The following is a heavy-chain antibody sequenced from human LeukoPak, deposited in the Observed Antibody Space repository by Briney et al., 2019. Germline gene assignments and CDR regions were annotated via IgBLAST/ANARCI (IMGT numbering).Heavy chain of an antibody. CDR1: GGSISSGGYY. CDR3: ARMGGRFPNAFDI. Sequence: SQTLSLTCTVSGGSISSGGYYWSWIRQPPGKGLEWIGYIYHSGSTYYNPSLKSRVTISVDRSKNQFSLKLSSVTAADTAVYYCARMGGRFPNAFDIWGQGTMVTVSS. V-gene: IGHV4-30-2*01. D-gene: IGHD3-3*01. J-gene: IGHJ3*02. CDR2: IYHSGST.